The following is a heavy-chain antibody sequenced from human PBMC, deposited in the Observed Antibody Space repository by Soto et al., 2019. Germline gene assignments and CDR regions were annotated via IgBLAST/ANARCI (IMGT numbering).Heavy chain of an antibody. CDR3: AKDRHYGSGTYSDSYLDY. CDR2: ISGSGGTT. CDR1: GFTFNSYA. Sequence: EVQLLESGGGLVQPGGSLRLSCGGSGFTFNSYAMTWVRQAPGKGLEWVSAISGSGGTTYYANSVKGRVTISRDQSKDMLYLQMNSLRAEDTAIYYCAKDRHYGSGTYSDSYLDYWGQGTLVTVSS. D-gene: IGHD3-10*01. J-gene: IGHJ4*02. V-gene: IGHV3-23*01.